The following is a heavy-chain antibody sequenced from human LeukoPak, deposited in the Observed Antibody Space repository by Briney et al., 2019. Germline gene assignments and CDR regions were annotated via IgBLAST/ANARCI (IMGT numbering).Heavy chain of an antibody. CDR3: AKVDPPLVTTAYYFDY. D-gene: IGHD4-11*01. V-gene: IGHV3-23*01. Sequence: HPGGSLRLSCAASGFTFSSYAMSWVRQAPGKGLEWVSAISGSGGSTYYADSVKGRFTISRDNSKNTLYLQMNSLRAEDTAVYYCAKVDPPLVTTAYYFDYWGQGTLVTVSS. CDR1: GFTFSSYA. J-gene: IGHJ4*02. CDR2: ISGSGGST.